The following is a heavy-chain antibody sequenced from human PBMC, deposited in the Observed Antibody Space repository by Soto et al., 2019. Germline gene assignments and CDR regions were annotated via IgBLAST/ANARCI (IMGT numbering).Heavy chain of an antibody. D-gene: IGHD2-8*01. J-gene: IGHJ4*02. V-gene: IGHV3-23*01. CDR2: VSLTGDRT. Sequence: EVQLLESGGGLVQPGGSLRLSCVASRFSFSSYEMSWVRQAAGKGLEWVSRVSLTGDRTNYAGSVKGRFTFSRDNFKNTLYLEMDSLRPEDTAIYYCARGGGYCTPTSCAIDSWGRGTPVTVSS. CDR1: RFSFSSYE. CDR3: ARGGGYCTPTSCAIDS.